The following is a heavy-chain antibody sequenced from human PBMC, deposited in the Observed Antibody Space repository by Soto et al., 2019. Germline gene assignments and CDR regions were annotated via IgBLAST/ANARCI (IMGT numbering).Heavy chain of an antibody. D-gene: IGHD5-12*01. CDR2: ISGSGGTT. Sequence: HPWGSLRLSCAASGFAFVTYAITFFRHSPFKGLEWVSGISGSGGTTFYADSVKGRFTISRDNSKGTLYLQMNSLRAEDTAVYYCAKYPEYSVYDATYFDYWGQGTLVTVSS. V-gene: IGHV3-23*01. CDR3: AKYPEYSVYDATYFDY. CDR1: GFAFVTYA. J-gene: IGHJ4*02.